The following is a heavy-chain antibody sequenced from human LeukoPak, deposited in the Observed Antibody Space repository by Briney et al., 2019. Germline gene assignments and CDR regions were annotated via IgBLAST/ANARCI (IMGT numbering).Heavy chain of an antibody. Sequence: SETLSLTCAVYGGSFSGYYWSWIRQPPGKGLEWIGEINHSGSTNYNPSLKSRVTISVDTSKNQFSQQLSSVTAADTAAYYWGRGRLAARHYFDYGSEGTLVTVSS. V-gene: IGHV4-34*01. CDR2: INHSGST. J-gene: IGHJ4*02. D-gene: IGHD6-6*01. CDR3: GRGRLAARHYFDY. CDR1: GGSFSGYY.